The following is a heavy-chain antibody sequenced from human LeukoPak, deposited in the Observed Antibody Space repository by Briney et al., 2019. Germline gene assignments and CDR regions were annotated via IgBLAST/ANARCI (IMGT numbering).Heavy chain of an antibody. CDR2: INSDGSST. V-gene: IGHV3-74*01. CDR3: ARPIPALSMPSGLAPQRRGHYYDSSGYLYPYDY. J-gene: IGHJ4*02. Sequence: GGSLRLSCAASGFTFSSYWMHWVRQAPGKGLVWVSRINSDGSSTSYADSVKGRFTISRDNAKNSLYLQMNSLRAEDTAVYYCARPIPALSMPSGLAPQRRGHYYDSSGYLYPYDYWGQGTLVTVSS. D-gene: IGHD3-22*01. CDR1: GFTFSSYW.